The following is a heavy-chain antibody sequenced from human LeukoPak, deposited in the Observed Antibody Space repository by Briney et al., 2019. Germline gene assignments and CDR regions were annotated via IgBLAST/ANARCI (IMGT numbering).Heavy chain of an antibody. CDR2: ICYTGTT. V-gene: IGHV4-59*11. J-gene: IGHJ3*02. D-gene: IGHD2-21*02. Sequence: PSETLSLTCTVSGGSISSHYWSWLRQSPERGLEWIGFICYTGTTRYNPSLRGRVTMSVDSSRNHFSLKLTSMTAAGTALYYCARLLNNDNAGDPDTFDMWGQGTMVTVSS. CDR3: ARLLNNDNAGDPDTFDM. CDR1: GGSISSHY.